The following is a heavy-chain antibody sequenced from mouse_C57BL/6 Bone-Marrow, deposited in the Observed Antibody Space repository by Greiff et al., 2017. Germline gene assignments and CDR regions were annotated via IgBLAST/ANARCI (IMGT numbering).Heavy chain of an antibody. D-gene: IGHD1-1*01. V-gene: IGHV5-15*01. J-gene: IGHJ4*01. Sequence: EVNLVESGGGLVQPGGSLKLSCAASGFTFSDYGMAWVRQAPRKGPEWVAFISNLAYSIYYADTVTGRFTISRENAKNTLYLEMSSLRSEDTAMCYCARQDYDSSYDYAMDYWGQGTSVTVSS. CDR3: ARQDYDSSYDYAMDY. CDR1: GFTFSDYG. CDR2: ISNLAYSI.